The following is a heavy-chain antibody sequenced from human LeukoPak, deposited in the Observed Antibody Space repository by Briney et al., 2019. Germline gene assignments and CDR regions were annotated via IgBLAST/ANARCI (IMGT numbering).Heavy chain of an antibody. J-gene: IGHJ4*02. CDR2: INSDGSIT. D-gene: IGHD3-3*01. CDR3: AKTDNYDFWSGYLDY. CDR1: GFTFSSYW. Sequence: GGSLRLSCAASGFTFSSYWMHWVRQAPGKGLVWVSRINSDGSITSYADSVKGRFTISRDNSKNTPYLQMNSLRAEDTAVYYCAKTDNYDFWSGYLDYWGQGTLVTVSS. V-gene: IGHV3-74*01.